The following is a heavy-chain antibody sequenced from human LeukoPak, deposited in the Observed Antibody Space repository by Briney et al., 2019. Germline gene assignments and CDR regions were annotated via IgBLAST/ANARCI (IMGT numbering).Heavy chain of an antibody. CDR2: IYYSGST. CDR3: ARLLQDIVVVPAAAP. Sequence: SDTLALNWTVSGGYISSSSYYWGWICQPPAKSLWCIGSIYYSGSTYYNPSLKSRVTISVDTSKNQFSLKLSSVTAADTAVYYCARLLQDIVVVPAAAPWGQGTLVTVSS. V-gene: IGHV4-39*01. D-gene: IGHD2-2*01. CDR1: GGYISSSSYY. J-gene: IGHJ5*02.